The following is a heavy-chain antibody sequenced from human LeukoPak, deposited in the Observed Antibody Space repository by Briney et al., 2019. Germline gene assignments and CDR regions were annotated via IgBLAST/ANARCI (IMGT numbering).Heavy chain of an antibody. CDR3: ARSGVYTGYDSFDI. CDR2: IYHRGST. V-gene: IGHV4-59*08. Sequence: PSETLSLTCTVSGGSINISYWSWIRQPPGKGLEWIGYIYHRGSTNYNPSLKSRVTISVDTSKNQYSLNLSSVTAADTAVYYCARSGVYTGYDSFDIWGQGTRVTVFS. J-gene: IGHJ3*02. CDR1: GGSINISY. D-gene: IGHD6-13*01.